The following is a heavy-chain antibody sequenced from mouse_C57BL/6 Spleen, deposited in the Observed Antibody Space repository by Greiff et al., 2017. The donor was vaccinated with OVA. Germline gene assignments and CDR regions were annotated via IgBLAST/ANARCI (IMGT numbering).Heavy chain of an antibody. CDR1: GFTFSSYA. CDR3: ARGGRLDY. V-gene: IGHV5-4*03. Sequence: EVKLVESGGGLVKPGGSLKLSCAASGFTFSSYAMSWVRQTPEKRLEWVATISDGGSYTYYPDNVKGRFTISRDNAKNNLYLQMSHLKSEDTAMYYCARGGRLDYWGQGTTLTVSS. CDR2: ISDGGSYT. J-gene: IGHJ2*01.